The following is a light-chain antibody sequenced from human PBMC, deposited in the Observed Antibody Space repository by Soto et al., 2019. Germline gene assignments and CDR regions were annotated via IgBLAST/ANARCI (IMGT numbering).Light chain of an antibody. J-gene: IGKJ2*01. Sequence: ENVLTQSPGTLSLSPGERATLSCRASQSVSSSYLNWYQQKRGQAPRLLIYGVSRRATDIPDRFSGSGSGTDFTLTISRLEPEDFAVYYCQQYDSSPVTFGQETKLEIK. CDR2: GVS. CDR1: QSVSSSY. V-gene: IGKV3-20*01. CDR3: QQYDSSPVT.